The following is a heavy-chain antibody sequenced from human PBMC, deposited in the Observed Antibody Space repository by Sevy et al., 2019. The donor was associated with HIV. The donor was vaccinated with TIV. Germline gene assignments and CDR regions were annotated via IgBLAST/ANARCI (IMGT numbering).Heavy chain of an antibody. D-gene: IGHD2-2*01. CDR1: GFTFSSYA. J-gene: IGHJ6*02. Sequence: GGSLRLSCAASGFTFSSYAMHWVRQAPGKGLEWVAHIKRDGTEKYYVDSVKGRFTISRDNAKNSLYLQMNSLRAEDTAEYYCARDCSSSSCLWGMDVWGQGTTVTVSS. CDR3: ARDCSSSSCLWGMDV. V-gene: IGHV3-7*03. CDR2: IKRDGTEK.